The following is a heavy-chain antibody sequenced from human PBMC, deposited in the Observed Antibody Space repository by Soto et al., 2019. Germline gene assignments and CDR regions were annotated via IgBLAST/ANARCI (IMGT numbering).Heavy chain of an antibody. D-gene: IGHD6-6*01. V-gene: IGHV3-64*01. J-gene: IGHJ6*03. CDR2: ISSNGVGT. Sequence: EVQLAESGGGLGQPGGSLRLSCAASGFTLSGYAMDWVRQAPGKGLEYVSGISSNGVGTYYANSVQGRFTISRDNSKNTVYLQMGSLRPEDMALYYCARRARPDFYYMDVWGKGTTVTVSS. CDR3: ARRARPDFYYMDV. CDR1: GFTLSGYA.